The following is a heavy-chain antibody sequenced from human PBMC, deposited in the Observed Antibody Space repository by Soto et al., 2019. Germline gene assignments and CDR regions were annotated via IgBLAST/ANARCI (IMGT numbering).Heavy chain of an antibody. V-gene: IGHV5-51*01. CDR3: ARDHSTGWYHHFDY. Sequence: GESLKISCKASGYSFSNYWIAWVRQMPGKGLEWMGIIYPGDSDTRYNPSFQGQVTISADKSISTAYLQWSTLKASDSAIYYCARDHSTGWYHHFDYWGPGTVVTVSS. CDR1: GYSFSNYW. CDR2: IYPGDSDT. J-gene: IGHJ4*02. D-gene: IGHD6-19*01.